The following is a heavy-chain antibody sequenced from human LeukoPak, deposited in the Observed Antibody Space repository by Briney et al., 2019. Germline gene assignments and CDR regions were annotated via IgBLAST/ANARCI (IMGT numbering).Heavy chain of an antibody. V-gene: IGHV4-34*01. CDR3: ARGGSITTFGVVIHNWFDP. CDR1: GGSFSGYY. CDR2: INHSGST. J-gene: IGHJ5*02. D-gene: IGHD3-3*01. Sequence: SETMSLTSAVYGGSFSGYYWSWIRQPPGKGLEWIGEINHSGSTNFNPSLKSRVTRSVDTSKNQFTLSRAAVPPTTPAVYYWARGGSITTFGVVIHNWFDPWGQGTLVTVSS.